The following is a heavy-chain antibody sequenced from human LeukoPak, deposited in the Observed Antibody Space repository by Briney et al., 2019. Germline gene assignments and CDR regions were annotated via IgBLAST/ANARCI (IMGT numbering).Heavy chain of an antibody. CDR3: ARDLWGVAVAGAGKDV. D-gene: IGHD3-16*01. CDR1: GSFFSNHV. J-gene: IGHJ6*02. V-gene: IGHV3-30*04. Sequence: PGKSLRLSCVGAGSFFSNHVIHWVRQAPGQGLEWVSMISYDGSGKHYADSVGGRLTISRDNSKNTVYLQMDSLTAEDTAIYYCARDLWGVAVAGAGKDVWGQGTTVTVSS. CDR2: ISYDGSGK.